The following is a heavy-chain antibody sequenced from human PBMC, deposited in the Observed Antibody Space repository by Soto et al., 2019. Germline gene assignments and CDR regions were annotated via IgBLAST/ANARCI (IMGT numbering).Heavy chain of an antibody. Sequence: SVKVSCKASGYTFTSYGISWVRQAPGQGLEWMGGIIPIFGTANYAQKFQGRVTITADESTSTAYMELSSLRSEDTAVYYCARDRGIAAVPFDYWGQGTPVTVSS. CDR1: GYTFTSYG. J-gene: IGHJ4*02. CDR2: IIPIFGTA. V-gene: IGHV1-69*13. CDR3: ARDRGIAAVPFDY. D-gene: IGHD6-13*01.